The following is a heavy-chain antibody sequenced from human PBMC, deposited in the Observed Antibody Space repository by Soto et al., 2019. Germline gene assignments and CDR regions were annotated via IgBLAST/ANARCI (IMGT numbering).Heavy chain of an antibody. CDR3: ARDGDPQSAFWSGPLGGGRFDP. V-gene: IGHV1-69*12. Sequence: QVQLVQSGAEVKKPGSSVNVSCKTSGGTFGNSAVTWVRQAPGQGLEWLGGIVPMFGTANYAQKFQGRVTITADESTITAYMELNSQKTDDTAVYYCARDGDPQSAFWSGPLGGGRFDPWGQGTLVTVSS. D-gene: IGHD3-3*01. J-gene: IGHJ5*02. CDR1: GGTFGNSA. CDR2: IVPMFGTA.